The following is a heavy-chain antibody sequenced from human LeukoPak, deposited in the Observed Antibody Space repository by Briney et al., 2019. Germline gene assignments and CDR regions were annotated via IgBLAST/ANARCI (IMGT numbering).Heavy chain of an antibody. CDR3: ARYCSSTTCSDNAFDF. CDR1: GASVSSGSYY. J-gene: IGHJ3*01. D-gene: IGHD2-2*01. CDR2: IYYSGST. V-gene: IGHV4-61*01. Sequence: PSETLSLTCTVSGASVSSGSYYWSWIRQPPGRGLEWIGYIYYSGSTNYNPSLESRVTISTDTSKNQFSLKLSSVTAADTAMYYCARYCSSTTCSDNAFDFWGQGTMVTVSS.